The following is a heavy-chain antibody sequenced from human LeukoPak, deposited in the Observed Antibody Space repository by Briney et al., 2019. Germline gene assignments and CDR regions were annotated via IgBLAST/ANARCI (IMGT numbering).Heavy chain of an antibody. CDR2: INPNSGGT. CDR1: GYTFTGYY. D-gene: IGHD2-2*01. CDR3: ARDEDIVVVPAAMGGWFDP. J-gene: IGHJ5*02. Sequence: ASVKVFCKASGYTFTGYYMHWVRQAPGQGLEWMGWINPNSGGTNYAQKFQGRVTMTRDTSISTAYMELSRLRSDDTAVYYCARDEDIVVVPAAMGGWFDPWGQGTLVTVSS. V-gene: IGHV1-2*02.